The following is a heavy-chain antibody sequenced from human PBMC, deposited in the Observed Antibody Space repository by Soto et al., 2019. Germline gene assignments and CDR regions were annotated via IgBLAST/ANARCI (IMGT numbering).Heavy chain of an antibody. CDR3: ARDLDASGSYFANY. CDR2: ISPHKGDT. V-gene: IGHV1-18*01. CDR1: GYTFSNIG. Sequence: ASVKVSCKTSGYTFSNIGISWVRQAPGQGLEWMGWISPHKGDTYYAQRLQGGVTMTTDTSTSTAYMELRSLRSDDTAVYFCARDLDASGSYFANYWGQGTLVTASS. D-gene: IGHD3-10*01. J-gene: IGHJ4*02.